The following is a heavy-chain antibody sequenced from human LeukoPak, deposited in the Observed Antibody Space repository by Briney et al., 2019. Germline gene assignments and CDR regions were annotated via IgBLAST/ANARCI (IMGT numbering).Heavy chain of an antibody. J-gene: IGHJ5*01. CDR1: GGSVSSSRYY. CDR3: AREGGRQWLVSGTLDS. CDR2: IYHGSA. Sequence: PSETLSLTCPVSGGSVSSSRYYWTWIRQPPGKGLEWIGYIYHGSATYNPSLESRVTISMDTSKNQFSLKVTSVTAADTAVYYCAREGGRQWLVSGTLDSWGQGTLVTVSS. V-gene: IGHV4-61*01. D-gene: IGHD6-19*01.